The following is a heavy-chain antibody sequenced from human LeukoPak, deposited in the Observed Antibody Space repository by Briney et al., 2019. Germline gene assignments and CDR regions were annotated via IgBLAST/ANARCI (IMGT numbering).Heavy chain of an antibody. Sequence: GASVKVSCKASGYTFTSYGISWVRQAPGQGLEWMGWISAYNGNTNYAQKLQGRVTMTTDTSTSTAYMELRGLRSDDTAVYYCARDWASYYYGSGSCMDVWGQGTTVTVSS. CDR3: ARDWASYYYGSGSCMDV. V-gene: IGHV1-18*01. D-gene: IGHD3-10*01. J-gene: IGHJ6*02. CDR2: ISAYNGNT. CDR1: GYTFTSYG.